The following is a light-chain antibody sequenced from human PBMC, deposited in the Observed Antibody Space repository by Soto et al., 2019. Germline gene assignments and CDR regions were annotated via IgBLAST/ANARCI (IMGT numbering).Light chain of an antibody. J-gene: IGLJ2*01. CDR2: VNSDGSH. Sequence: QSVLAQSPSASASLGASVKLTCTLSSGHINYAIAWHQQQPEKGPRYLMKVNSDGSHIKGDGIPDRFSGSSSGAERYLTISSLQSEDEADYYCQTWGAGIVVFGGGTKVTVL. CDR3: QTWGAGIVV. CDR1: SGHINYA. V-gene: IGLV4-69*01.